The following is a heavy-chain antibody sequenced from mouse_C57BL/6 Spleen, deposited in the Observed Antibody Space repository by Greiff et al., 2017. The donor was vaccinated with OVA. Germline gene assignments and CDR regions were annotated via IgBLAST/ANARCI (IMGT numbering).Heavy chain of an antibody. CDR1: GFTFSNYW. D-gene: IGHD1-1*01. Sequence: DVQLQESGGGLVQPGGSMKLSCVASGFTFSNYWMNWVRQSPEKGLEWVAQIRLKSDNYATHYAESVKGRFTISRDDSKSSVYLQMNNLRAEDTGIYYCTAYYGSNVAYWGQGTLVTVSA. V-gene: IGHV6-3*01. CDR3: TAYYGSNVAY. CDR2: IRLKSDNYAT. J-gene: IGHJ3*01.